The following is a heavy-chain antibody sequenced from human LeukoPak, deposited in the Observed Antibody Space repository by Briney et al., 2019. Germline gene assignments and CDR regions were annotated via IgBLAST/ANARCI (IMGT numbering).Heavy chain of an antibody. CDR3: ARDVVGPNRWVYGMDV. V-gene: IGHV3-53*01. D-gene: IGHD3/OR15-3a*01. CDR1: GFTVSSNY. Sequence: PGGSLRLSCAASGFTVSSNYMTWVRQAPGKGLEWVSVIYSGGSTYYADSVKGRFTISRDNSKNTLYLQINSLRAEDTAVYCCARDVVGPNRWVYGMDVWGQGTTVTVSS. J-gene: IGHJ6*02. CDR2: IYSGGST.